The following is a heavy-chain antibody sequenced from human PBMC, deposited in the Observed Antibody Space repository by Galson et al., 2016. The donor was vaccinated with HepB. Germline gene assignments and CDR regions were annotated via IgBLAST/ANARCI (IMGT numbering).Heavy chain of an antibody. CDR3: ARHLQGGYGMDV. CDR1: GGSISSSSYY. D-gene: IGHD3-16*01. V-gene: IGHV4-39*01. CDR2: IYYSGST. Sequence: ETLSLTCTVSGGSISSSSYYCGWIRQPPGKGLEWIGRIYYSGSTYYNPSLKSRVTITVDTSKNQFSLKLSSVTAADTAVYYCARHLQGGYGMDVWGPGTTVTVSS. J-gene: IGHJ6*02.